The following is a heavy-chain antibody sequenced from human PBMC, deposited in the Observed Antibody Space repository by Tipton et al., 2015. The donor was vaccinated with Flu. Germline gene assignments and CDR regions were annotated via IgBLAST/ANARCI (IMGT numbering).Heavy chain of an antibody. Sequence: QMQLVQSGAVVKKPGASVKVSCKSSGYTFTHYHMHWVRQVPGQGLEWMGIITPGGGSTFYAPKFQGRVTMTRDSSTLTDYMELSSLTSEDTAVYYCARGSYGDLIDYWGQGSLVTVSS. CDR1: GYTFTHYH. CDR3: ARGSYGDLIDY. CDR2: ITPGGGST. V-gene: IGHV1-46*01. J-gene: IGHJ4*02. D-gene: IGHD5-18*01.